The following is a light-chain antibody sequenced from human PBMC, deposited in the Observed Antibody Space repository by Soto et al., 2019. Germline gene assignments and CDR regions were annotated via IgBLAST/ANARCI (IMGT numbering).Light chain of an antibody. CDR2: EVS. CDR1: SSDVGACDY. V-gene: IGLV2-14*03. J-gene: IGLJ1*01. CDR3: SSYTSSSTRV. Sequence: QSVLTQPASVPGSPGQSITISCTGTSSDVGACDYVSWYQQHPDKAPKIMIYEVSNRPSGVSNRFSGSKSVNTATLTISGLQAEDEADYYCSSYTSSSTRVFGTGTKVTVL.